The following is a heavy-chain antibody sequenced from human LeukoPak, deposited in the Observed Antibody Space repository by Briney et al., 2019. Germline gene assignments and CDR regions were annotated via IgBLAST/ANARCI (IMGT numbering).Heavy chain of an antibody. CDR3: ARVLAVAGADDY. V-gene: IGHV3-21*01. J-gene: IGHJ4*02. CDR2: ISSSSSYI. Sequence: GGSLRLSCAASGFTFSSYSMNWVRQAPGKGLEWVSSISSSSSYIYYADSVKGRFTISRDNAKNSLYLQMNGLRAEDTAVYYCARVLAVAGADDYWGPGNPGHRLL. D-gene: IGHD6-19*01. CDR1: GFTFSSYS.